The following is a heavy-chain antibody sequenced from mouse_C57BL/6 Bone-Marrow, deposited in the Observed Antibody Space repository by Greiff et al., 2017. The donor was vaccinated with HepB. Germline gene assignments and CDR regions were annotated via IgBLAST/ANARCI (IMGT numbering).Heavy chain of an antibody. CDR3: THDGYYSYWYFDV. CDR2: IDPEDGDT. V-gene: IGHV14-1*01. CDR1: GFNIKDYY. J-gene: IGHJ1*03. D-gene: IGHD2-3*01. Sequence: EVQLQQSGAELVRPGASVKLSCTASGFNIKDYYMHWVKQRPEQGLEWIGRIDPEDGDTEYAPKFQGKATMTADTSSNTAYLQLSSLTSEDTAVYYCTHDGYYSYWYFDVWGTGTTVTVSS.